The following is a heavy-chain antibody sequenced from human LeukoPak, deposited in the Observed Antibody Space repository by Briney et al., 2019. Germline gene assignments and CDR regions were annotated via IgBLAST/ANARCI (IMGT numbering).Heavy chain of an antibody. CDR3: ARTHSGYDPIDY. CDR1: VGPISSYY. CDR2: IYYSGST. Sequence: PSETLSLTCTVSVGPISSYYWGWIRQPPGKGLEWIGYIYYSGSTNYNPSLKSRVTISVDTSKNQFSLKLSSVTAADTAVYYCARTHSGYDPIDYWGQGTLVTVSS. D-gene: IGHD5-12*01. V-gene: IGHV4-59*01. J-gene: IGHJ4*02.